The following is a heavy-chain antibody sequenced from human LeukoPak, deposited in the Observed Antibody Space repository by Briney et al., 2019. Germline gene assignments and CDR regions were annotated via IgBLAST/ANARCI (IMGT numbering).Heavy chain of an antibody. CDR1: GASVSNYD. CDR2: VYYSGRT. Sequence: SETLSLTCTVSGASVSNYDWSWIRQPPGKGLEWIGYVYYSGRTNYNPSLESRVTISVDTSKSQFSLRLSSVTAADTAVYYCARHVPYYDSDFSAWGMDVWGQGTTVTVSS. J-gene: IGHJ6*02. CDR3: ARHVPYYDSDFSAWGMDV. D-gene: IGHD3-16*01. V-gene: IGHV4-59*08.